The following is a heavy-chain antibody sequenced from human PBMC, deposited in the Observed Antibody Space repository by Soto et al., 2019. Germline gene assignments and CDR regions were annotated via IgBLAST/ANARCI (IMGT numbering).Heavy chain of an antibody. D-gene: IGHD6-19*01. CDR3: AKEYNSGWVDS. V-gene: IGHV3-30*18. J-gene: IGHJ4*02. CDR2: ISHNGLTI. CDR1: GFTFRDYG. Sequence: GESLRLSCAASGFTFRDYGIHWVRQAPGKGLEGVALISHNGLTIYYADSVKDRFTISRANSKSTVDLQMNSLRAEDTAIYYCAKEYNSGWVDSWGQGTLVTVSS.